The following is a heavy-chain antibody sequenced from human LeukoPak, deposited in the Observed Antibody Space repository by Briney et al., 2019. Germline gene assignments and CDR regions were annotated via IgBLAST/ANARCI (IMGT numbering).Heavy chain of an antibody. CDR1: GGSFSGYY. CDR3: ARGGFPYYDFWSGYLPTQFDP. CDR2: INHSGST. Sequence: SETLSLTCAVYGGSFSGYYWSWIRQPPGKGLEWIGEINHSGSTNYNPSLKSRVTISVDTSKNQFSLKLSSVTAADTAVYYCARGGFPYYDFWSGYLPTQFDPWGQGTLVTVFS. J-gene: IGHJ5*02. V-gene: IGHV4-34*01. D-gene: IGHD3-3*01.